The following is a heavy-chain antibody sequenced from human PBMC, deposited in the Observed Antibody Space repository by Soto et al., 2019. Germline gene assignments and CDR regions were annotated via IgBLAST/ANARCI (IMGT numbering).Heavy chain of an antibody. CDR3: ARGYYYVWGSQTYGMDA. Sequence: PSETLSLTCTVSGGSVSSYYWSWIRQPPGKGLEWIGYIYYSGSTNYNPSLKSRVTISVDTSKNQFSLKLSSVTAADTAVYYCARGYYYVWGSQTYGMDAWSQGTTVTVSS. CDR2: IYYSGST. CDR1: GGSVSSYY. V-gene: IGHV4-59*02. D-gene: IGHD3-16*01. J-gene: IGHJ6*02.